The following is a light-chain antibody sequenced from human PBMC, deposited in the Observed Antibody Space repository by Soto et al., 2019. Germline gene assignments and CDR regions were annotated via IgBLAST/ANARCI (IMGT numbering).Light chain of an antibody. Sequence: EIVMTQSPATLSVXPWXXXXLXXXASESVSSHLAWYQQKPGQAPRLLIYDSSTRATGIPARFSGSESGTEFTLTISSLQSEDFAVYYCHHYHNWPMTFGQGTRLEIK. CDR2: DSS. J-gene: IGKJ5*01. V-gene: IGKV3-15*01. CDR3: HHYHNWPMT. CDR1: ESVSSH.